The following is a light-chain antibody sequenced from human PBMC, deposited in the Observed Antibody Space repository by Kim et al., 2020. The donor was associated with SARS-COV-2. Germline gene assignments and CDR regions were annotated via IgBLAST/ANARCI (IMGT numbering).Light chain of an antibody. J-gene: IGKJ1*01. Sequence: DIQMTQSPSTLSASVGDRVTITCRASQTVNGWLAWYQQKPGEAPKFLIYKASSLESGVPSRFSGSGSGTEFTLTINSLQPDDFATYYCQHYGCYSWTVGQGTKVDIK. CDR2: KAS. CDR1: QTVNGW. CDR3: QHYGCYSWT. V-gene: IGKV1-5*03.